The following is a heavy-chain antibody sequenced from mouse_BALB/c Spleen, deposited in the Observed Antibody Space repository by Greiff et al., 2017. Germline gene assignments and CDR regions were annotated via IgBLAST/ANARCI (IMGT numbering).Heavy chain of an antibody. Sequence: QVQLQQSGAELVKPGASVKLSCKASGYTFTSYYMYWVKQRPGQGLEWIGGINPSNGGTNFNEKFKSKATLTVDKSSSTAYMQLSSLTSEDSAVYYCTRSGNYSFAYWGQGTLVTVSA. CDR1: GYTFTSYY. V-gene: IGHV1S81*02. D-gene: IGHD2-1*01. J-gene: IGHJ3*01. CDR3: TRSGNYSFAY. CDR2: INPSNGGT.